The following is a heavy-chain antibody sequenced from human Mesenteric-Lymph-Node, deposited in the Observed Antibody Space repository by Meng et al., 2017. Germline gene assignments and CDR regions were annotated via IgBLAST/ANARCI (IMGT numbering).Heavy chain of an antibody. CDR3: TRDFDWSSAS. J-gene: IGHJ4*02. V-gene: IGHV3-74*01. CDR2: INPDGSAT. CDR1: GFTFSGHW. Sequence: VQPVDSGEGFVQPGGYLRLFCAAPGFTFSGHWMHWVRQAPGKGLAWVSRINPDGSATGYADSVKGRFTVSRDNAKNTLYLQMNSLSAEDTAVYYCTRDFDWSSASWGQGTLVTVSS. D-gene: IGHD3-9*01.